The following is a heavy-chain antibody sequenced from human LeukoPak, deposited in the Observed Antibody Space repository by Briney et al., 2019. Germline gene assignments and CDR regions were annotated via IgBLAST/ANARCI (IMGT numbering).Heavy chain of an antibody. CDR1: GSSFTGYC. CDR3: ARGTDMTPISGYYSFVY. J-gene: IGHJ4*02. Sequence: WEILTPPWTVLGSSFTGYCWTWSPQPAGKGLEWSGRLSDTGRAYYDPSLQSRATIPLHTSNQQFPLKVTSVTATDTAAHYFARGTDMTPISGYYSFVYWGQGTLVSVSS. CDR2: LSDTGRA. D-gene: IGHD5-12*01. V-gene: IGHV4-4*07.